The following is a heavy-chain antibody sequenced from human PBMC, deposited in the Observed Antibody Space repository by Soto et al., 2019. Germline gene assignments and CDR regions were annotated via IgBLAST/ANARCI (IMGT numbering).Heavy chain of an antibody. CDR2: ISGSGGST. CDR3: AKVGEGSSWFFDY. V-gene: IGHV3-23*01. D-gene: IGHD6-13*01. J-gene: IGHJ4*02. Sequence: VSLRLSCGAAGFNFIGYAMSWVRKDTGKGLEWVSAISGSGGSTYYADSVKGRFTISRDNSKNTLYLQMNSLRAEDTAVYYCAKVGEGSSWFFDYWGQGTLVTVSS. CDR1: GFNFIGYA.